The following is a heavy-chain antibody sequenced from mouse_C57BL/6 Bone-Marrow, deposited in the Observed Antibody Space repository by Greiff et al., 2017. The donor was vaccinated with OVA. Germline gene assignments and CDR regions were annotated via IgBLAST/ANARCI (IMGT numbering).Heavy chain of an antibody. CDR3: ARRGGAYYFDY. Sequence: VQVVESGPGLVQPSQSLSITCTASGFSFTSYGVHWVRQSPGKGLEWLGVIWSGGSTDYNAAFISRLSISKDNSKSQVFFKMNSLQADDTAIYDCARRGGAYYFDYWGEGTTLTVSS. CDR1: GFSFTSYG. CDR2: IWSGGST. D-gene: IGHD1-1*02. J-gene: IGHJ2*01. V-gene: IGHV2-2*01.